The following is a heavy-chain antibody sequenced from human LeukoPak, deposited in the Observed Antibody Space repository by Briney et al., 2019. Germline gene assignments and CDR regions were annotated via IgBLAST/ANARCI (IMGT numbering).Heavy chain of an antibody. J-gene: IGHJ3*02. CDR2: IYTSGST. V-gene: IGHV4-61*08. D-gene: IGHD6-13*01. CDR3: ARPRTAAGPDAFDI. Sequence: SETLSLTCTVSGGSISRGDYYWSWIRQPPGKGLEWIGYIYTSGSTNYNPSLKSRVTISVDTSKNQFSLKLSSVTAADTAVYYCARPRTAAGPDAFDIWGQGTMVTVSS. CDR1: GGSISRGDYY.